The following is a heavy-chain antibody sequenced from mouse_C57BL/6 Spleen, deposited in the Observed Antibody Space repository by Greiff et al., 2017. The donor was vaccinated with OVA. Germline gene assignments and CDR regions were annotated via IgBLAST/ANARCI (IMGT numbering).Heavy chain of an antibody. V-gene: IGHV2-2*01. D-gene: IGHD2-5*01. J-gene: IGHJ3*01. CDR3: ARNFRPIVTGGWFAY. CDR2: IWSGGST. CDR1: GFSLTSYG. Sequence: VQLQESGPGLVQPSQRLSITCTVSGFSLTSYGVHWVRQSPGKGLEWLGVIWSGGSTDYNEAIISRMSISKDISKSQVFFKMNSLQADDTAIYYCARNFRPIVTGGWFAYWGQGTLVTVSA.